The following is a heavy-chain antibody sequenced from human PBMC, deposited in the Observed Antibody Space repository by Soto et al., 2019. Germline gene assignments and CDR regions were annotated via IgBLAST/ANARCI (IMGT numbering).Heavy chain of an antibody. J-gene: IGHJ6*02. D-gene: IGHD3-10*01. CDR1: GYTFTTYG. Sequence: QVQLVQSGAEVKRPGASVKVSCKASGYTFTTYGISWVRQAPGQGLEWMGWISAYNGNTNYEQKVQGRVTMTTDTSTSTAYMELRSLRSDDTAVYYCAREGDGSGSSTKYYYFGMDVWGQGTTVTVSS. CDR3: AREGDGSGSSTKYYYFGMDV. V-gene: IGHV1-18*04. CDR2: ISAYNGNT.